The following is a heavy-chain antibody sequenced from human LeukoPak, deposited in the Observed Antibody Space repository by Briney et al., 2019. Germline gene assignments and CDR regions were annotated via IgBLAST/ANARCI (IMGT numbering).Heavy chain of an antibody. Sequence: VSLQISCQGSGYSFTTYWIAWVRQMPGKGLEWMGIIYRGDSETRYSPSFQGQVTISVDKSVSAAYLQWSSLKASDTAMYYCASPPTRECSSISCPLSYWGQGTLVTVAS. CDR2: IYRGDSET. J-gene: IGHJ4*02. CDR1: GYSFTTYW. CDR3: ASPPTRECSSISCPLSY. V-gene: IGHV5-51*01. D-gene: IGHD2-2*01.